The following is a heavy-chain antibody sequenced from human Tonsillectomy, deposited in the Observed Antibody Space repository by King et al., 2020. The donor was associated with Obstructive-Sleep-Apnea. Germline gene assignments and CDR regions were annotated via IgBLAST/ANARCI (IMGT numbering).Heavy chain of an antibody. CDR1: GYTFTSYY. D-gene: IGHD3-10*01. CDR2: INPSGGST. CDR3: ARDRGDYYGSGSYYLVGYFDY. J-gene: IGHJ4*02. V-gene: IGHV1-46*03. Sequence: VQLVESGAEVKKPGASVKVSCKASGYTFTSYYMHWVRQAPGQGLEWMGIINPSGGSTSYAQKFQGRVTMTRETSTSTVYMELSSLGSEDTAVYYCARDRGDYYGSGSYYLVGYFDYWGQGTLVTVSS.